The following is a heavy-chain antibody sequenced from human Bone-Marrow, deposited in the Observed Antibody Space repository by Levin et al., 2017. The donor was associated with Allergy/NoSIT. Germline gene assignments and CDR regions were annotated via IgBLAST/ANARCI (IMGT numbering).Heavy chain of an antibody. J-gene: IGHJ3*01. CDR1: GFTFSYYN. CDR3: ARGMRPTVITGTDASDV. D-gene: IGHD3-16*02. V-gene: IGHV3-21*01. CDR2: ISSSGNYI. Sequence: GGSLRLSCAASGFTFSYYNMHWVRQAPGKGLEWVGSISSSGNYIYYTGSLKGRFTISRDNANNSLYLQMNTLRAEDTAVYYCARGMRPTVITGTDASDVWGQGTVVTVSS.